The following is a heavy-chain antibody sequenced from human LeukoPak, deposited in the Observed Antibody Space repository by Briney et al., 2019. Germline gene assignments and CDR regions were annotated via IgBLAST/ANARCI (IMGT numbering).Heavy chain of an antibody. V-gene: IGHV4-59*01. CDR3: ARVSWIAVAGTGKGEDAFDI. D-gene: IGHD6-19*01. Sequence: SETLSLTCTVSGGSISSYYWSWIRQPPGKGLEWIGYIYYRGSTNYNPSLKSRVTISVDTSKNQFSLKLSSVTAADTAVYYCARVSWIAVAGTGKGEDAFDIWGQGTMVTVSS. CDR2: IYYRGST. CDR1: GGSISSYY. J-gene: IGHJ3*02.